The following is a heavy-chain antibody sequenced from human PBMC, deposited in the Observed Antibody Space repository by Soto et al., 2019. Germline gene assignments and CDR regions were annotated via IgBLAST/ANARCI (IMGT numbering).Heavy chain of an antibody. CDR3: AHSNASYDTYGDLFDS. Sequence: QITLKESGPTLVKPTQTLTLTCTFSGFSRTTSGLGVGWVRQPPGKALEWLGLLYWDDDKRDSPSLKSRRTITTDTSKHKVVLTMTTMDPVDTATYYCAHSNASYDTYGDLFDSWGQGTMGTVSP. J-gene: IGHJ4*02. V-gene: IGHV2-5*02. CDR1: GFSRTTSGLG. CDR2: LYWDDDK. D-gene: IGHD3-22*01.